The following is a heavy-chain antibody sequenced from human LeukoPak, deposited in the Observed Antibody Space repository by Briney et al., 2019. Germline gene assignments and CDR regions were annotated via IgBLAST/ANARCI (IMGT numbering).Heavy chain of an antibody. V-gene: IGHV4-61*05. J-gene: IGHJ3*02. CDR3: ARSSYYYAADASDI. CDR2: VYYSGST. Sequence: SEALCVTSTVSGGSISSSVYCWGWIRQPRGGGLGWIGYVYYSGSTNYNPSLKSRVTISVDTSKNQFSLKLSSVTAADTAVYYCARSSYYYAADASDIWGQGTMVTVSS. D-gene: IGHD3-10*01. CDR1: GGSISSSVYC.